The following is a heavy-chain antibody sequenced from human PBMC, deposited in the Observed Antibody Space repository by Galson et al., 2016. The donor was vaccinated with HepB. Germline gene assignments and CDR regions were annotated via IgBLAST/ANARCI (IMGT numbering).Heavy chain of an antibody. CDR2: ISAHNGNT. Sequence: SVKVSCKASGYTLTSHAINWVRQAPGQGLEWMGWISAHNGNTNYAQSLQGRVTLTTETSTNTAYMELRILRSDDTALYYCARPFGSGNYDAFDVWGQGTMVTVSS. CDR3: ARPFGSGNYDAFDV. CDR1: GYTLTSHA. D-gene: IGHD3-10*01. V-gene: IGHV1-18*04. J-gene: IGHJ3*01.